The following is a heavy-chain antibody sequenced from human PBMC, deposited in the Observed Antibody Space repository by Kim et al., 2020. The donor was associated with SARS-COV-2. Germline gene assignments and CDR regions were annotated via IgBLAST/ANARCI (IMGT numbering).Heavy chain of an antibody. CDR1: GFTFSSYG. D-gene: IGHD6-19*01. CDR2: ISYDGSNK. V-gene: IGHV3-33*05. Sequence: GGSLRLSCAASGFTFSSYGMHWVRQAPGKGLEWVAVISYDGSNKYYADSVKGRFTISRDNSKNTLYLQMNSLRAEDTAVYYCARGSIAVAGTYNGMDVWGQGTTVTVSS. CDR3: ARGSIAVAGTYNGMDV. J-gene: IGHJ6*02.